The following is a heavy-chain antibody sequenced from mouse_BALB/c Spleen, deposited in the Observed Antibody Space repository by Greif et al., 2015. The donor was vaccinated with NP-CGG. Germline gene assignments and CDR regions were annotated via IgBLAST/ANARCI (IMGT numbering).Heavy chain of an antibody. CDR2: ISDGGSYT. CDR3: ARGDDYLAWFAY. V-gene: IGHV5-4*02. Sequence: EVMLVESGGGLVKPGGSLKLSCAASGFTFSDYYMYWVRQTPEKRLEWVATISDGGSYTYYPDSVKGRLTISRDNAKNNLYLQMSSLKSEGTAMYYCARGDDYLAWFAYWGQGTLVTVSA. J-gene: IGHJ3*01. D-gene: IGHD2-4*01. CDR1: GFTFSDYY.